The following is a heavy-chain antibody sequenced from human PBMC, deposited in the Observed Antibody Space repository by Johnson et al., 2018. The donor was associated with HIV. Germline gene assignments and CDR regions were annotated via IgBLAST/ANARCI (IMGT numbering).Heavy chain of an antibody. CDR3: ARAGGAVRVNGFDM. CDR2: INWNGGRT. Sequence: VQPVESGGGVVRPGGSLRLSCAASGFTFDDFGMGWVRQAPGKGLEWVSGINWNGGRTGYADSVKGRFTISRDNAKNSLYLQMNSLRGEDTALYYCARAGGAVRVNGFDMWGQGTMVTVSS. V-gene: IGHV3-20*04. J-gene: IGHJ3*02. D-gene: IGHD6-19*01. CDR1: GFTFDDFG.